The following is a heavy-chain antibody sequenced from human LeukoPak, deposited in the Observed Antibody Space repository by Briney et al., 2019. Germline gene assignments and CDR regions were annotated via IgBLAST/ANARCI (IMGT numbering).Heavy chain of an antibody. CDR2: FDPEDGET. Sequence: GASVKVSCKVSGCTLTELSMHWVRQAPGKGLEWMGGFDPEDGETIYAQKFQGRVTMTEDTSTDTAYMELSSLRSEDTAVYYCATFYCSSTSCYIDYYYGMDVWGQGTTVTVSS. D-gene: IGHD2-2*02. V-gene: IGHV1-24*01. CDR3: ATFYCSSTSCYIDYYYGMDV. J-gene: IGHJ6*02. CDR1: GCTLTELS.